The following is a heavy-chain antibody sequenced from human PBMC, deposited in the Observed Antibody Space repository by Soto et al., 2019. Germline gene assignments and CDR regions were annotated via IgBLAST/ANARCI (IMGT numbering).Heavy chain of an antibody. CDR3: ARDRWGSYSFDS. Sequence: QVQLVQSEAEVKKPGSSVKVSCKASGGVFRNYAINWVRQAPGQGLEWMGGIIPVFGTADYPQKFQGRVTITADESTTTAYMELTSLKTEDTAVYFCARDRWGSYSFDSWGQGTLVTVAS. CDR2: IIPVFGTA. V-gene: IGHV1-69*01. J-gene: IGHJ5*01. CDR1: GGVFRNYA. D-gene: IGHD1-26*01.